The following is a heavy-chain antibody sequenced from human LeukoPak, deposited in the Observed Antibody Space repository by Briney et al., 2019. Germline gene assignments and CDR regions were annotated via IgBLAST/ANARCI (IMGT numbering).Heavy chain of an antibody. Sequence: SETLSLTCNVSGGSIRGYYWSWIRQPPGKGLEWIGYIYSSGSTNYNPSLKSRVTISVDTSKNQFSLKLSSVTAADTAVYYCARGRHGYGDYGFWVWGQGTLVTVSS. CDR3: ARGRHGYGDYGFWV. CDR2: IYSSGST. D-gene: IGHD4-17*01. V-gene: IGHV4-59*12. J-gene: IGHJ4*02. CDR1: GGSIRGYY.